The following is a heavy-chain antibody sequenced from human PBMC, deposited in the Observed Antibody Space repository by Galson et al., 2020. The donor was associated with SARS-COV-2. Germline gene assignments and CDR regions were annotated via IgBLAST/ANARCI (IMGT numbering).Heavy chain of an antibody. D-gene: IGHD4-17*01. CDR1: GGSFSGYY. CDR2: INHSGST. Sequence: SETLSLTSAVYGGSFSGYYWSWIRQPPGKGLEWIGEINHSGSTNYNPSLKSRVTISVDTSKNQFSLKLSSVTAADTAVYYCARGATVTTFFKAAGGEAPNWGQVTLVTVSS. J-gene: IGHJ4*02. V-gene: IGHV4-34*01. CDR3: ARGATVTTFFKAAGGEAPN.